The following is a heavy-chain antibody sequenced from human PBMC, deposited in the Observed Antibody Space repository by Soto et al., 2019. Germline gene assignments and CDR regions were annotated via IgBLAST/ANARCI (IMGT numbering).Heavy chain of an antibody. J-gene: IGHJ6*02. CDR2: INSDGSST. CDR1: GFTFSSYW. V-gene: IGHV3-74*01. Sequence: EVQLVESGGGLVQPGGSLRLSCAASGFTFSSYWMHWVRQALGKGLVWVSRINSDGSSTSYADSVKGRFTISRDNAKNTLYLQMNSLRAEDTAVYYCARAGVVVAAAYYYYGMDVWGQGPTVTVSS. D-gene: IGHD2-15*01. CDR3: ARAGVVVAAAYYYYGMDV.